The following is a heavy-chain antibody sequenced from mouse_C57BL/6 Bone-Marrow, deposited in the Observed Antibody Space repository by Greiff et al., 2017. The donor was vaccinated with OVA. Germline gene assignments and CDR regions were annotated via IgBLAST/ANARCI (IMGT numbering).Heavy chain of an antibody. Sequence: EVKLMESGPGLVKPSQSLSLTCSVTGYSITSGYYWNWIRQFPGNKLEWMGYISYDGSNNYNPSLKNRISITRDTSKNQFFLKLNSVTTEDTATYYCARRENYGSSDMYFDVWGTGTTVTVSS. CDR1: GYSITSGYY. J-gene: IGHJ1*03. CDR3: ARRENYGSSDMYFDV. V-gene: IGHV3-6*01. CDR2: ISYDGSN. D-gene: IGHD1-1*01.